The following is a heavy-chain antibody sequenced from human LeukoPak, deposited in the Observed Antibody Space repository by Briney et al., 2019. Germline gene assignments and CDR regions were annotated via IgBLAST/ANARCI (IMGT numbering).Heavy chain of an antibody. CDR1: DGSISSYY. V-gene: IGHV4-4*07. Sequence: SETLSLTCTVSDGSISSYYWSWIRQPAGKGLEWIGRIYTSGSTNYNPSLKSRVTMSVDTSKNQFSLKLSSVTAADTAVYYCARDTQGDYDFWSGYYKAWFDPWGQGTLVTVSS. CDR3: ARDTQGDYDFWSGYYKAWFDP. D-gene: IGHD3-3*01. CDR2: IYTSGST. J-gene: IGHJ5*02.